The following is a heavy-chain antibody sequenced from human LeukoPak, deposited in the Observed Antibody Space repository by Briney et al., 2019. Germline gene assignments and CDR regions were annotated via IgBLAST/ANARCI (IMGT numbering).Heavy chain of an antibody. V-gene: IGHV3-23*01. CDR2: ISSSGGST. Sequence: PGGSLRLSCAASGFTFSSYAMTWVRQAPGKGLEWVSSISSSGGSTYYADSVRGRFTISRDNSKNTLYLQMNSLRAEDTAIYYCAKDLVTGSLDPWGQGTLVTVSS. CDR1: GFTFSSYA. CDR3: AKDLVTGSLDP. D-gene: IGHD3-10*01. J-gene: IGHJ5*02.